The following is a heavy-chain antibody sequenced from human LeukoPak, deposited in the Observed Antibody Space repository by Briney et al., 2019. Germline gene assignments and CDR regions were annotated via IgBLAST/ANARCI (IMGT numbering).Heavy chain of an antibody. D-gene: IGHD3-22*01. CDR2: ISSSSSNI. CDR3: ARVSDSSGYYFPWGY. J-gene: IGHJ4*02. Sequence: GGSLRLSCAASGFTLSSYSMNWVRQAPGKGLEWVSSISSSSSNIFYADSVKGRFTISRDNAKNSLYLQMNSLRAEDTAVYYCARVSDSSGYYFPWGYWGQGTLVTVSS. V-gene: IGHV3-21*01. CDR1: GFTLSSYS.